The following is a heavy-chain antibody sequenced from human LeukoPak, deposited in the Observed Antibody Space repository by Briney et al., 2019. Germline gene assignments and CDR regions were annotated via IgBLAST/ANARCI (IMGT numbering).Heavy chain of an antibody. V-gene: IGHV3-7*01. J-gene: IGHJ4*02. Sequence: GGSLRLSCAASGFTFSSYWMSWVRQAPGKGLEWGANIKQDGSEKYYVDSVKGRFTISRDNAKNSLYLQMNSLRAEDTAVYYCARPHLDLRTGFDYWGQGTLVTVSS. CDR3: ARPHLDLRTGFDY. D-gene: IGHD3/OR15-3a*01. CDR2: IKQDGSEK. CDR1: GFTFSSYW.